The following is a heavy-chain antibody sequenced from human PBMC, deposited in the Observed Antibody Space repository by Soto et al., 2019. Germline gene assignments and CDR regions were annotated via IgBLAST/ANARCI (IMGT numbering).Heavy chain of an antibody. CDR2: IIPIFGTA. D-gene: IGHD3-22*01. CDR1: GGTFSSYA. J-gene: IGHJ4*02. V-gene: IGHV1-69*13. CDR3: ASAHLTRGSGYYSDY. Sequence: ASVKVSCKASGGTFSSYAISWVRQAPGQGLEWMGGIIPIFGTANYAQKFQGRVTITADESTSTAYMELSSLRSEDTAVYYCASAHLTRGSGYYSDYWGQGTLVTVSS.